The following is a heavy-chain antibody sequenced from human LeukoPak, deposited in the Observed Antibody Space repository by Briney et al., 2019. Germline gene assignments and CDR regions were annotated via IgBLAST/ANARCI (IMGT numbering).Heavy chain of an antibody. J-gene: IGHJ4*02. D-gene: IGHD2-15*01. CDR3: AGETLGYCSGGSCQLDY. CDR1: GYSFTSYW. Sequence: GESLKISCKGSGYSFTSYWIGWVRQMPGKGLEWMGIIYPGDSDTRYSPSFQGQVTISADKSISTAYLQWSSLKASDTAMYYCAGETLGYCSGGSCQLDYWGQGTLVTVSS. V-gene: IGHV5-51*01. CDR2: IYPGDSDT.